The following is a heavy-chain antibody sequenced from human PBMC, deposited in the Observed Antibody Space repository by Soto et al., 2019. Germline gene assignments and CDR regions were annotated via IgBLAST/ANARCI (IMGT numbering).Heavy chain of an antibody. CDR2: INGDETIT. Sequence: PGGSLRLSCAASELCISTFWMHWVRQAPGKGLVWVSRINGDETITEYADFVKGRFTVSRDNAKNTVDLQMNSLRAEDTALYYCARGYDFWSGYYRPHGMVLWGQGTALTVS. D-gene: IGHD3-3*01. CDR1: ELCISTFW. J-gene: IGHJ6*02. V-gene: IGHV3-74*01. CDR3: ARGYDFWSGYYRPHGMVL.